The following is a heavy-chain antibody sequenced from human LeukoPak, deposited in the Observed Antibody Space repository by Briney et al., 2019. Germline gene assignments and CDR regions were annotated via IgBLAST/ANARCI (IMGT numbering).Heavy chain of an antibody. CDR3: ARDYWYYYYYYMDV. J-gene: IGHJ6*03. CDR1: GGSFSGYY. D-gene: IGHD2-15*01. V-gene: IGHV4-34*01. CDR2: INHSGST. Sequence: PSETLSLTCAVYGGSFSGYYWSWIRQPPGKGLEWIGEINHSGSTNYNPSLKSRVTISVDTSKNQFSLKLSSVTAADTAVYYCARDYWYYYYYYMDVWGKGTTVTISS.